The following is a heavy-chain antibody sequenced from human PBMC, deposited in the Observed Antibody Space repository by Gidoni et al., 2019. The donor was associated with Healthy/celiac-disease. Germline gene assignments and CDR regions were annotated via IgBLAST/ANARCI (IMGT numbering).Heavy chain of an antibody. V-gene: IGHV4-31*03. J-gene: IGHJ4*02. D-gene: IGHD3-22*01. CDR3: AIGLGYDSSGFDY. Sequence: QVQLQESGPGLVKPSQPLSLTCTFSGVSLSSGGYYWSWIRQHPGKGLEWIGYIYYSGSTYYNQSLKSRVTISVDTSKNQFSLKLSSVTAADTAVYYCAIGLGYDSSGFDYWGQGTLVTVAS. CDR2: IYYSGST. CDR1: GVSLSSGGYY.